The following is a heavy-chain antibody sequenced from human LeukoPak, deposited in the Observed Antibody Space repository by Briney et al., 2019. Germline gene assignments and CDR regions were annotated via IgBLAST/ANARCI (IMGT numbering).Heavy chain of an antibody. Sequence: PGGSLRLSCAASGFTVSSNYMSWVRQAPGKGLEWVSVIYSGGSTYYADSVKGRFTTSRDNSKNTLYLQMNSLRAEDTAVYYCARTAKKYYYDSSGPKAFDYWGQGTLVTVSS. CDR3: ARTAKKYYYDSSGPKAFDY. CDR1: GFTVSSNY. CDR2: IYSGGST. D-gene: IGHD3-22*01. V-gene: IGHV3-66*01. J-gene: IGHJ4*02.